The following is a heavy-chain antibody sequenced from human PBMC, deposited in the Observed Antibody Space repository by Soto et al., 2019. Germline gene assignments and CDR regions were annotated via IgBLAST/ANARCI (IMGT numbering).Heavy chain of an antibody. CDR2: ISYDGGNK. CDR3: AKDGAPRYCSRSSCHPAGAY. CDR1: GFTFSNYG. V-gene: IGHV3-30*18. D-gene: IGHD2-15*01. J-gene: IGHJ4*02. Sequence: QVQLVESGGGVIQPGRSLRLSCAGSGFTFSNYGLHWVRQAPGKGLEWVTFISYDGGNKYYADSVKGRFTISRDNSKNMLSLKMDSLRAEDTAVYYCAKDGAPRYCSRSSCHPAGAYWGQGTLVTVSS.